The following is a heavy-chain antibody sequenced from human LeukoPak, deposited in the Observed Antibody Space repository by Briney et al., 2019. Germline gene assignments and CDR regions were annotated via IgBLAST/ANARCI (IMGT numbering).Heavy chain of an antibody. Sequence: PRASVKVSCKASGYTFTGYYMHWVRQAPGQGLEWMGWINPNSGGTNYAQKFQGRVTMTRDTSISTAYMELSRLRSDDTAVYYCARAPFFDSSGYPGFYWGQGTLVTVSS. V-gene: IGHV1-2*02. CDR2: INPNSGGT. D-gene: IGHD3-22*01. J-gene: IGHJ4*02. CDR1: GYTFTGYY. CDR3: ARAPFFDSSGYPGFY.